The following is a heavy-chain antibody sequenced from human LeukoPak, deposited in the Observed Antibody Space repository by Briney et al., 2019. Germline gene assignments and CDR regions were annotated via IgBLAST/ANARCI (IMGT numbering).Heavy chain of an antibody. CDR1: GFTFGSYA. Sequence: GGSLRLSCAASGFTFGSYAMSWVRQAPGKGLEWVSTFSGGATYYADSVKGRFTLSRDNSKNTVYLQMNSLRAEDTAVYYCAKDSIAAAGTGDYFDYWGQGTLVTVSS. CDR3: AKDSIAAAGTGDYFDY. V-gene: IGHV3-23*01. J-gene: IGHJ4*02. CDR2: FSGGAT. D-gene: IGHD6-13*01.